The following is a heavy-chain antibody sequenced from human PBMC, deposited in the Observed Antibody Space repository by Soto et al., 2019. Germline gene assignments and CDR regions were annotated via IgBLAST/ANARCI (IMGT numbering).Heavy chain of an antibody. D-gene: IGHD2-15*01. CDR3: ASTYCSGGSCSTWARYYFDY. CDR2: IYYSGST. Sequence: SETLSLTCTVSGGSISSYYWSWIRQPPGKGLEWIGYIYYSGSTNYNPSLKSRVTISVDTSKNQFSLKLSSVTAADTAVYYCASTYCSGGSCSTWARYYFDYWGQGTLVTVSS. J-gene: IGHJ4*02. CDR1: GGSISSYY. V-gene: IGHV4-59*01.